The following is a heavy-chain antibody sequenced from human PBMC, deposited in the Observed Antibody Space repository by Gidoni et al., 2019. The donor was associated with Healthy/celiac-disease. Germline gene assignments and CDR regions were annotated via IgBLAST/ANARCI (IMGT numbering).Heavy chain of an antibody. V-gene: IGHV7-4-1*01. CDR2: INTNTGNP. CDR1: GYTFPSYA. D-gene: IGHD3-10*01. J-gene: IGHJ6*02. CDR3: ARWFGELLDYYYGMDV. Sequence: QVQLVQSGSELKKPGASVKVSCQASGYTFPSYAMNWVRQAPGQGLEWMGWINTNTGNPTYAQGFTGRFVFSLDTSVSTAYLQICSLKAEDTAVYYCARWFGELLDYYYGMDVWGQGTTVTVSS.